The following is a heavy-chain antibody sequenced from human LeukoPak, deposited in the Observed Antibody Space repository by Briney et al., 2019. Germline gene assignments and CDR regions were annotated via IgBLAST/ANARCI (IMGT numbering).Heavy chain of an antibody. J-gene: IGHJ3*02. CDR1: GYSFTSYW. CDR2: IYPADSDT. D-gene: IGHD2-2*01. V-gene: IGHV5-51*01. Sequence: GESLKISCKGSGYSFTSYWIGWVRQMPGKGLEWMGIIYPADSDTRYSPSFQGQVTISADKSISTAYLQWSSLKASDTAMYYCARRGGMGYCTSTSCLDAFDIWGQGTMVTVSS. CDR3: ARRGGMGYCTSTSCLDAFDI.